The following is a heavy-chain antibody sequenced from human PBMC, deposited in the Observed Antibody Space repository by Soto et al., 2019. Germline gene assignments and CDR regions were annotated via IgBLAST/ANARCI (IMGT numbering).Heavy chain of an antibody. CDR3: ARVTGRYYYGMDV. V-gene: IGHV4-34*01. CDR2: INHSGST. CDR1: GGSFSGYY. Sequence: QVQLQQWGAGLLKPSETLSLTCAVYGGSFSGYYWSWIRQPPGKGLEWIGEINHSGSTNYNPSLKSRVTISVDTSKNQFSLKLSSVTAADTPVYYCARVTGRYYYGMDVWGQGTMVTVSS. J-gene: IGHJ6*02.